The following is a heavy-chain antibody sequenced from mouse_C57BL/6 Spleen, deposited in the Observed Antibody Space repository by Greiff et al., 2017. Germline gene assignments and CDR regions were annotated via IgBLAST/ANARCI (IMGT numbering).Heavy chain of an antibody. CDR1: GYTFTSYW. D-gene: IGHD2-2*01. CDR3: AIEAPMVTKRGDY. J-gene: IGHJ2*01. V-gene: IGHV1-74*01. Sequence: QVQLQQPGAELVKPGASVKVSCKASGYTFTSYWMHWVKQRPGQGLEWIGRIHPSDSDPNYNQKFKGKATLTVDKSSSTAYMQLSSLTSEDSAVYYCAIEAPMVTKRGDYWGQGTTLTVSS. CDR2: IHPSDSDP.